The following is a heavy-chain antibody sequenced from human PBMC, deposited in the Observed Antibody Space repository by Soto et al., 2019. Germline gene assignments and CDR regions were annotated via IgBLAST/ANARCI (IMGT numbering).Heavy chain of an antibody. CDR2: IIPILGIA. CDR3: ARWADYYDSSGGDC. CDR1: GGTFSSYT. V-gene: IGHV1-69*02. J-gene: IGHJ4*02. Sequence: QVQLVQSGAEVKKPGSSVKVSCKASGGTFSSYTISWVRQAPGQGLEWMGRIIPILGIANYAQKFQGRVTITADKSTSTAYMELSRRRSEDTVVDYCARWADYYDSSGGDCWGQGTLVTVSS. D-gene: IGHD3-22*01.